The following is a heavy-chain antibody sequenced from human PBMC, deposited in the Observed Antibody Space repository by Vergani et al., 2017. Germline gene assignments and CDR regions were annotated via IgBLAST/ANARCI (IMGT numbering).Heavy chain of an antibody. D-gene: IGHD2-15*01. Sequence: QLQLQESGSGLVKPSQTLSLTCAVSGGSISSGGYYWSWIRQPPGKGLELIGYIYYSGSTNYNPSLKSRVTISVDTSKNQFSLKLSSVTAADTAVYYCARGPYCSGGSCYYNWFDPWGQGTLVTVSS. CDR1: GGSISSGGYY. V-gene: IGHV4-61*08. CDR3: ARGPYCSGGSCYYNWFDP. J-gene: IGHJ5*02. CDR2: IYYSGST.